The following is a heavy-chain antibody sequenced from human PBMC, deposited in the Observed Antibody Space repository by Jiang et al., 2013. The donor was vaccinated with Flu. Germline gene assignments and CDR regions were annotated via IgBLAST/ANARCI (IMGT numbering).Heavy chain of an antibody. J-gene: IGHJ3*02. V-gene: IGHV4-59*08. CDR2: IYSSGST. CDR3: ARHRDDGSAYYTFDI. D-gene: IGHD3-22*01. Sequence: KPSETLSLTCTVSGGSISSYYWSWIRQPPGKGLDWIGYIYSSGSTNYNPSLKSRVTISVDTSKNQFSLSLSSMTAADTAVYYCARHRDDGSAYYTFDIWGQGTMVTVSS. CDR1: GGSISSYY.